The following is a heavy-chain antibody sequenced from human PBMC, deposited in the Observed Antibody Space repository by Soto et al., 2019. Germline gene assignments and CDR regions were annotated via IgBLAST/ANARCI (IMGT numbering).Heavy chain of an antibody. Sequence: GESLKISCKGSGYNFRTYWLGWARQMPGKGLEWMGIIYPDDSDTRYNPSFQGQVTISADKSISTASLQWSSLKASDTAMYYCARHVVNCSSSTCFEYMDVWGKGTTVTVSS. D-gene: IGHD2-2*01. CDR1: GYNFRTYW. CDR2: IYPDDSDT. V-gene: IGHV5-51*01. J-gene: IGHJ6*03. CDR3: ARHVVNCSSSTCFEYMDV.